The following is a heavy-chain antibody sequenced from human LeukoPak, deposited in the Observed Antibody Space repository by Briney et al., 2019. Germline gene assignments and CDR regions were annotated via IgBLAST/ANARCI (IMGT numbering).Heavy chain of an antibody. CDR1: GDSMSGYS. CDR2: IYSSYFT. V-gene: IGHV4-4*07. J-gene: IGHJ4*02. Sequence: PSETLSLTCTVSGDSMSGYSWSWLRQPAGKELECIGRIYSSYFTEYNLSLDGRVTMSIDTSKNQFSLMLDSVTAADTAVYYCARVHIVTGTYFDSWGQGALVTVSS. CDR3: ARVHIVTGTYFDS. D-gene: IGHD3-10*01.